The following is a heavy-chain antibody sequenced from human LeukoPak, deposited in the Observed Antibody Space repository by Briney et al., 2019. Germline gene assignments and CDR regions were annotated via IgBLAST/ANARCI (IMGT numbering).Heavy chain of an antibody. D-gene: IGHD1-26*01. CDR3: ARRGATRTVDY. Sequence: AGGSLRLSCAASGFTFSSYGMHWVRQAPGKGLEWVAVISYDGSNKYYADSVKGRFTISRDNSKNTLYLQMNSLRAEDTAVYYCARRGATRTVDYRGQGTLVTVSS. V-gene: IGHV3-30*03. J-gene: IGHJ4*02. CDR2: ISYDGSNK. CDR1: GFTFSSYG.